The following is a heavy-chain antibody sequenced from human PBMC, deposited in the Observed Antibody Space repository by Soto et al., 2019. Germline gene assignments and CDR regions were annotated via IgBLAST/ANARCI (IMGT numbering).Heavy chain of an antibody. J-gene: IGHJ3*02. Sequence: QVQLVQSGAEVKKPGSSVKVSCNASGGTFSSYAISWVRQAPGQGLEWMGGSIPIFGTANYAQKFQGRVTITADESTSTAYMELSSLRSGDTAVYYCARVVGATTAVAFDIWGQGTMVTVSS. CDR3: ARVVGATTAVAFDI. CDR1: GGTFSSYA. CDR2: SIPIFGTA. D-gene: IGHD1-26*01. V-gene: IGHV1-69*01.